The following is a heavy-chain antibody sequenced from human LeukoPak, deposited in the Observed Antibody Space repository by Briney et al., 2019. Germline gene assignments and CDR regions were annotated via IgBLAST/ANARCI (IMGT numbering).Heavy chain of an antibody. J-gene: IGHJ4*02. V-gene: IGHV3-23*01. Sequence: GGSLRLSCAASGFTFSNYVMSWVRQAPGKGLGWVSDISGSGGSTHYADSVKGRFTISRENSQNTLYLQMNSLRAEDTAVYYCAKDGYGVLDYWGQGTLVTVSS. CDR2: ISGSGGST. CDR3: AKDGYGVLDY. D-gene: IGHD4-17*01. CDR1: GFTFSNYV.